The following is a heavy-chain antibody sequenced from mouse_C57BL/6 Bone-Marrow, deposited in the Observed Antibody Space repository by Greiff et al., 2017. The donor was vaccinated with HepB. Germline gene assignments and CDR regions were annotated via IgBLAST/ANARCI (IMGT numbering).Heavy chain of an antibody. Sequence: DVQLVESGPGLVKPSQSLSLTCSVTGYSITSGYYWNWIRQFPGNKLEWMGYISYDGSNNYNPSLKNRISITRDTSKNQFFLKLNSVTTEDTATYYCAREGYSNYGWFAYWGQGTLVTVSA. CDR3: AREGYSNYGWFAY. CDR1: GYSITSGYY. CDR2: ISYDGSN. J-gene: IGHJ3*01. V-gene: IGHV3-6*01. D-gene: IGHD2-5*01.